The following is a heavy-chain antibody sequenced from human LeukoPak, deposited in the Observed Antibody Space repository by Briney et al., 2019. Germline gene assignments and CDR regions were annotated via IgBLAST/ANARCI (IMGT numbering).Heavy chain of an antibody. V-gene: IGHV2-5*02. CDR3: AHRIQLWFDY. Sequence: SGPTLAHPTQPLTLTCTFSGFSLGTSGVGVGRIRQPPGKALEWLALIYWDEDKRYSPSLKSRLTITKDTSKNQVVLTMTNMDPVDTATYYCAHRIQLWFDYWGQGTLVTVSS. D-gene: IGHD5-18*01. J-gene: IGHJ4*02. CDR2: IYWDEDK. CDR1: GFSLGTSGVG.